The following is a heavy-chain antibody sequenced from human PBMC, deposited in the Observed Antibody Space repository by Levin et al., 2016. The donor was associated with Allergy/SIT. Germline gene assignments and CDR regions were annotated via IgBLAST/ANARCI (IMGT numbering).Heavy chain of an antibody. CDR3: VTATGPGGSRGGWFDP. V-gene: IGHV3-7*03. D-gene: IGHD2-15*01. CDR1: GFDFRIYW. CDR2: IKQDGSAK. J-gene: IGHJ5*02. Sequence: GESLKISCAASGFDFRIYWMSWVRQAPGKGLEWVGNIKQDGSAKYYADSVKGRFTISKDNANNALFLQMNSLRAEDTAIYYCVTATGPGGSRGGWFDPWGQGTLVTVSS.